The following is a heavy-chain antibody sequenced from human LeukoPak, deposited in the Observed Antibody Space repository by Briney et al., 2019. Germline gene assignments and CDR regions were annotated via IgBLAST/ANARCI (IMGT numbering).Heavy chain of an antibody. CDR3: AGMTYNSSPFDP. D-gene: IGHD3-22*01. J-gene: IGHJ5*02. CDR1: GYTFTPYG. V-gene: IGHV1-3*01. CDR2: INSGNGNT. Sequence: VASVKVSCKASGYTFTPYGIHRVRQAPGQRPEWMGWINSGNGNTKYSQKFQGRVTITRDTSASTAYMELSSLTSEDTAVYFCAGMTYNSSPFDPWGQGTLVTVSS.